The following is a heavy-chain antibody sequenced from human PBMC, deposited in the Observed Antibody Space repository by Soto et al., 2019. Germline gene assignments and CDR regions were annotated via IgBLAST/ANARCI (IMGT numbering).Heavy chain of an antibody. CDR1: GFTFSSYG. D-gene: IGHD3-22*01. CDR2: ISYDGSNK. J-gene: IGHJ4*02. Sequence: QVQLVESGGGVVQPGRSLRLSCAASGFTFSSYGMHWVRQAPGKGLEWVAVISYDGSNKYYADSVKGRFTISRDNSKNTLYLQMNSLRAEDTAVYYCAIWDYDSSGHGGRDYWGQGTLVTVSS. CDR3: AIWDYDSSGHGGRDY. V-gene: IGHV3-30*03.